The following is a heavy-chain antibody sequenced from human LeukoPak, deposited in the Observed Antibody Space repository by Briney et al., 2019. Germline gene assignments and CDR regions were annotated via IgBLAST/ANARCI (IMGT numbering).Heavy chain of an antibody. CDR3: ARDGVPTYYYGSGSYWHFDY. D-gene: IGHD3-10*01. CDR1: GYTFTSYG. J-gene: IGHJ4*02. V-gene: IGHV1-18*01. CDR2: ISAYNGNT. Sequence: ASVKVSCEASGYTFTSYGISWVRQAPGQGLEWMGWISAYNGNTNYAQKLQGRVTMTTDTSTSTAYMELRSLRSDDTAVYYCARDGVPTYYYGSGSYWHFDYWGQGTLVTVSS.